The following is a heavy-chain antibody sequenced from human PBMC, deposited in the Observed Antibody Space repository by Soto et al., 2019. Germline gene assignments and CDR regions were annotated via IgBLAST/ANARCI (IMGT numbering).Heavy chain of an antibody. CDR2: INAGNGNT. D-gene: IGHD5-18*01. CDR1: GYTFTSYA. J-gene: IGHJ5*02. CDR3: ARGYSYGYVWFDP. V-gene: IGHV1-3*01. Sequence: ASVKVSCKASGYTFTSYAMHWVRQAPGQRLEWMGWINAGNGNTKYSQKFQGRVTITRDTSASTAYMELSSLRSEDTAVYYCARGYSYGYVWFDPWGQGTLVTVSS.